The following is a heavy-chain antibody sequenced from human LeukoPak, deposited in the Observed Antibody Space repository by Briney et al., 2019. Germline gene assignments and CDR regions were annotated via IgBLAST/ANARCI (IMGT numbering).Heavy chain of an antibody. D-gene: IGHD6-19*01. V-gene: IGHV3-30*04. CDR3: ARGVRIAVAGNIDY. J-gene: IGHJ4*02. Sequence: GGSLRLSCVASGFTFSSYAIHWVRQAPGKGLEWVAVISYDGSNKNYADSVKGRFTISRDNSKNTLYLQMNSLRADDTAVYYCARGVRIAVAGNIDYWGQGTLVTVSS. CDR2: ISYDGSNK. CDR1: GFTFSSYA.